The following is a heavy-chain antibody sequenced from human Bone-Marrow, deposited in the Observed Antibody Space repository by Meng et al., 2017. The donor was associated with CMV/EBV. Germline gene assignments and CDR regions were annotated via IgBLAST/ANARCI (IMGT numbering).Heavy chain of an antibody. CDR3: ARDDCSSTSCYEAAFDI. Sequence: GGSRRLSCAASGFTFSSYWMHWVRQAPGKGLVWVSRINSDGSSTSYADSVKGRFTISRDNAKNTLYLQMNSLRAEDTAVYYCARDDCSSTSCYEAAFDIWGQGTMATVSS. CDR1: GFTFSSYW. J-gene: IGHJ3*02. V-gene: IGHV3-74*01. CDR2: INSDGSST. D-gene: IGHD2-2*01.